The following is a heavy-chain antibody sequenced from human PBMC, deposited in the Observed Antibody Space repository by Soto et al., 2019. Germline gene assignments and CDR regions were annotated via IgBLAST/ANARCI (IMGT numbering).Heavy chain of an antibody. Sequence: QVQLVQSGAEVKKPGSSVKVSCKASGDTFSFYTISWVRQAPGLGLEWMGRVNPIVSMSNYAQKFQGRVTITADKSTNTAYMQLSSLRSADTAIYYCAASYGSGYRAFDYWGQGALVTVSS. CDR2: VNPIVSMS. D-gene: IGHD3-10*01. CDR3: AASYGSGYRAFDY. CDR1: GDTFSFYT. V-gene: IGHV1-69*02. J-gene: IGHJ4*02.